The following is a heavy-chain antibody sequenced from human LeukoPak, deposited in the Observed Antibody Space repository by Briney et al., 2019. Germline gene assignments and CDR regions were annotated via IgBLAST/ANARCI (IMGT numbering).Heavy chain of an antibody. J-gene: IGHJ4*02. V-gene: IGHV3-11*01. CDR1: GFTFSDYY. CDR2: ISSSGSTK. CDR3: ARDRGDYGGSFDY. Sequence: GGSLRLSCAASGFTFSDYYMSWIRQAPGEGLEGVSYISSSGSTKYYADSAKGRFTISRDNAKNSLSLQMNSLRAEDTAVYYCARDRGDYGGSFDYWGQGTLVTVSS. D-gene: IGHD4-23*01.